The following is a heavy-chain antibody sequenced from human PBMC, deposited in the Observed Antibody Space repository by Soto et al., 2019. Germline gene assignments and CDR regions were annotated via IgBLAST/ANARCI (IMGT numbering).Heavy chain of an antibody. V-gene: IGHV4-34*01. D-gene: IGHD2-21*02. CDR2: INHSGST. Sequence: QVQLQQWGAGLLKPSETLSLTFAVYGGSFSGYYWSWFRQPPGKGLEWIGEINHSGSTNYNPSLKSRVTISVDTSKTQFSLKLSSVTAADTAVYYCARGVHIVVVTATHYYFDYWGQGTLVTVSS. CDR1: GGSFSGYY. J-gene: IGHJ4*02. CDR3: ARGVHIVVVTATHYYFDY.